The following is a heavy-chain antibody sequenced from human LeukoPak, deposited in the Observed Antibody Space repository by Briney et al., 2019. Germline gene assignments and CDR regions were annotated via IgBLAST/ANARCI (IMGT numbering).Heavy chain of an antibody. CDR3: ARRGDILTDYAFDY. V-gene: IGHV4-39*01. CDR2: IYYSGTT. J-gene: IGHJ4*02. CDR1: GGSINSNSHH. Sequence: PSETLSLTCSVSGGSINSNSHHWDWIRQAPGKGLEWIGNIYYSGTTSYNPSLKRRVTISVDTSKNQFSLRLSSVTAADTAVYYCARRGDILTDYAFDYWGQGTLVTVSS. D-gene: IGHD3-9*01.